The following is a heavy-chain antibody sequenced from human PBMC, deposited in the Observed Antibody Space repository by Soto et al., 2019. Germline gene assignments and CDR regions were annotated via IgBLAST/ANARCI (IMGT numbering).Heavy chain of an antibody. Sequence: QTLSLTCAISGDSVSSNSAAWNWIRQSPSRGLEWLGRKYYRSKWYNDYAVSVKSRININPDTSKNQFSLQLNSVTPEDTAVYYCTSLSGSLSPAFDIWGQGTMVTVSS. CDR1: GDSVSSNSAA. CDR2: KYYRSKWYN. J-gene: IGHJ3*02. CDR3: TSLSGSLSPAFDI. V-gene: IGHV6-1*01. D-gene: IGHD1-26*01.